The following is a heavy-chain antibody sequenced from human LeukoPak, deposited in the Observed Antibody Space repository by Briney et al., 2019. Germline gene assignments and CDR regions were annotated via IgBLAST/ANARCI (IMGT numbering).Heavy chain of an antibody. J-gene: IGHJ2*01. CDR3: ARALYSSSPWYFDL. V-gene: IGHV7-4-1*02. CDR2: INTNTGNP. CDR1: GYTFTSYA. D-gene: IGHD6-6*01. Sequence: GASVTVSCKASGYTFTSYAMNWVRQAPGQRLEWMGWINTNTGNPTYAQGFTGRFVFSLDTSVSTAYLQISSLKAEDTAVYYCARALYSSSPWYFDLWGRGTLVTVSS.